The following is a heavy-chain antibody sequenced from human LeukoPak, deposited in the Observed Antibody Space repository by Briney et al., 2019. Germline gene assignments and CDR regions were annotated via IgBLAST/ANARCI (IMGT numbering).Heavy chain of an antibody. CDR1: GGTFSSYA. CDR3: AREAGGPAGFDP. D-gene: IGHD2-15*01. V-gene: IGHV1-69*05. J-gene: IGHJ5*02. CDR2: IIPIFGTA. Sequence: SVKVSCKASGGTFSSYAISWVRQAPGQGLEWMGGIIPIFGTANYAQKFQGRVTITTDESTSTAYMGLSSLRSEDTAVYYCAREAGGPAGFDPWGQGTLVTVSS.